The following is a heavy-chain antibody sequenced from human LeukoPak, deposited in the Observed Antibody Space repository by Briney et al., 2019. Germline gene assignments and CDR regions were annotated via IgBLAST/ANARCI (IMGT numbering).Heavy chain of an antibody. V-gene: IGHV3-30*04. D-gene: IGHD3-16*02. J-gene: IGHJ4*02. Sequence: PGRSLRLSCAASGFTFSSYAMHWVRQAPGKGLEWVAVISYDGSNKYYADSVKGRFTISRDNSKNTLYLQMNSLRAEDTAVYYCARGGMITFGGVIGDYWGQGTQVTVSS. CDR3: ARGGMITFGGVIGDY. CDR1: GFTFSSYA. CDR2: ISYDGSNK.